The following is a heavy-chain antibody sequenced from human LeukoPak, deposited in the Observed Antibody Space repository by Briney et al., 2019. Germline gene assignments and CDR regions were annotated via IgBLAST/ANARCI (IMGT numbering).Heavy chain of an antibody. Sequence: SETLSLTCTVSGYSISSGYYWGWIRQPPGKGLEWIGSIYHSGSTYCNPSLKSRVTISVDTSKNQFSLNLSSVTAADTTVYYCARGLWNYQALDYWGQGTLVTVSS. D-gene: IGHD1-7*01. CDR1: GYSISSGYY. CDR2: IYHSGST. J-gene: IGHJ4*02. V-gene: IGHV4-38-2*02. CDR3: ARGLWNYQALDY.